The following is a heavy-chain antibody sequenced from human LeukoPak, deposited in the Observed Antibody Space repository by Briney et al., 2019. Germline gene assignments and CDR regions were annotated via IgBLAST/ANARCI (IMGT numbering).Heavy chain of an antibody. D-gene: IGHD5-18*01. V-gene: IGHV1-69*04. Sequence: ASVKVSCKASGGTFSSYAISWVRQAPGQGLEWMGRIIPILGIANYAQKFQGRVTITAGKSTSTAYMELSSLRSEDTAVYYCASTDTAMVTPGYWGQGTLVTVSS. CDR3: ASTDTAMVTPGY. CDR2: IIPILGIA. CDR1: GGTFSSYA. J-gene: IGHJ4*02.